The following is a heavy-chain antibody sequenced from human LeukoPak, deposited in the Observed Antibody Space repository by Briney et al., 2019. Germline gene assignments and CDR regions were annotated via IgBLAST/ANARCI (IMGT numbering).Heavy chain of an antibody. J-gene: IGHJ6*02. CDR2: IYHSGST. CDR3: ARVTGSGSYGYLGVDV. CDR1: GGSFSGYY. V-gene: IGHV4-34*01. Sequence: PSETLSLTCAVYGGSFSGYYWSWIRQPPGKRLEWIGEIYHSGSTNYNPSLKRRVTISVDTSKNQFSLKLSSVTAADTAVYYCARVTGSGSYGYLGVDVWGQGTTVTVSS. D-gene: IGHD3-10*01.